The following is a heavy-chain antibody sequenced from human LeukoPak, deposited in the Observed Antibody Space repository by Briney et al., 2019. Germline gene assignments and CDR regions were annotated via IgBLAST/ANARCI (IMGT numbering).Heavy chain of an antibody. Sequence: GASVKVSCRASGYTFTSYAMHWVRQAPGQRLEWMGWINAGNGNAKYSQKFQGRVTITRDTSASTAYMELSSLRSEDTAVYYCARWNWRGSGSYFDYWGQGTLVTVSS. CDR1: GYTFTSYA. D-gene: IGHD3-10*01. CDR3: ARWNWRGSGSYFDY. J-gene: IGHJ4*02. CDR2: INAGNGNA. V-gene: IGHV1-3*01.